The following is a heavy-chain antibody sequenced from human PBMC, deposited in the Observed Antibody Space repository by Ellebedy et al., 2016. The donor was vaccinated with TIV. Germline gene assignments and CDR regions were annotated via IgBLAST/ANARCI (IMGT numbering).Heavy chain of an antibody. J-gene: IGHJ4*02. CDR1: GYTFTSYY. CDR3: ARERPKMEYSSSSSPLDY. Sequence: AASVKVSCKASGYTFTSYYMHWVRQAPGQGLEWMGIINPSGGSTSYAPKLQGRVTMTRDTSTSTVYMELSSLRSEDTVVYYCARERPKMEYSSSSSPLDYWGQGTLVTVSS. V-gene: IGHV1-46*04. CDR2: INPSGGST. D-gene: IGHD6-6*01.